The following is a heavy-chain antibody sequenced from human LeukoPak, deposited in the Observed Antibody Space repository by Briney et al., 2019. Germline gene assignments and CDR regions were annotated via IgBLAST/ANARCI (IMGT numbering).Heavy chain of an antibody. CDR3: ARDRLGVEMSTINRFDY. CDR1: GFTFGDYA. CDR2: ISTGSSYI. D-gene: IGHD5-24*01. V-gene: IGHV3-21*01. J-gene: IGHJ4*02. Sequence: GGSLRLSCTASGFTFGDYAMSWFRQAPGKGLEWVSSISTGSSYIYYANSVKGRFTISRDNAKNSLYLQMNSLRAEDTAVYYCARDRLGVEMSTINRFDYWGQGTLVAVSS.